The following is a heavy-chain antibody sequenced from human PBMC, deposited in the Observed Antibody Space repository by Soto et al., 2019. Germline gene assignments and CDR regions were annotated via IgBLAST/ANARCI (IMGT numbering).Heavy chain of an antibody. CDR1: GGTFSSYT. J-gene: IGHJ4*02. Sequence: QVQLVQSGAEVKKPGSSVKVSCKASGGTFSSYTISWVRQAPGQGLEWMGRIIPMFGIANYAQKFQGRVTITADKSTSTVYMELSSLRSEDTAVYYCERGYGDSHDYWGQGTLVTVSS. V-gene: IGHV1-69*02. D-gene: IGHD4-17*01. CDR2: IIPMFGIA. CDR3: ERGYGDSHDY.